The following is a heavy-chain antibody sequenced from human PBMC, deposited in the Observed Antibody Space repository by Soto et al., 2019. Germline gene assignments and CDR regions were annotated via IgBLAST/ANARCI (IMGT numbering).Heavy chain of an antibody. J-gene: IGHJ5*02. V-gene: IGHV2-5*01. CDR1: GFSLSTSGVG. CDR3: ARDYTLQGRFDP. CDR2: IYWNDDK. D-gene: IGHD4-4*01. Sequence: SGPTLVNPTQTLTLTCTFAGFSLSTSGVGVGWIRQPPGKALEWLALIYWNDDKRYSPSLKSRLTITKDTSKNQVVLTMTNMDPVDTATYYCARDYTLQGRFDPWGQGTLVTVSS.